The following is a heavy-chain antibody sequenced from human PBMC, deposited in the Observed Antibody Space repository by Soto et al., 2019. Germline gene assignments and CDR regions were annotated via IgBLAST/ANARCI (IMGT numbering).Heavy chain of an antibody. J-gene: IGHJ4*02. V-gene: IGHV4-31*03. CDR2: IYYSGST. CDR1: GGSISSGGYY. Sequence: SETLSLTCTVSGGSISSGGYYWSWIRQHPGKGLEWIGYIYYSGSTYYNPSLKSRVTISVDTSKNQFSLKLSSVTAADTAVYYCAREWATAGPNDYWGQGTLVTVSS. CDR3: AREWATAGPNDY. D-gene: IGHD6-13*01.